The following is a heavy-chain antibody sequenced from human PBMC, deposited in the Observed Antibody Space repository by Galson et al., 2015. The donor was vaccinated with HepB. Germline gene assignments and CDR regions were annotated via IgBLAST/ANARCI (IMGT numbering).Heavy chain of an antibody. J-gene: IGHJ4*02. CDR3: TRDYREEFCSGGSCYPYFDY. CDR2: IRSKAYGGTT. D-gene: IGHD2-15*01. V-gene: IGHV3-49*03. CDR1: GFTFGDYA. Sequence: SLRLSCAASGFTFGDYAMSWFRQAPGKGLEWVGFIRSKAYGGTTEYAASVKGRFTISRDDSKSIAYLQMNSLKTEDTAVYYCTRDYREEFCSGGSCYPYFDYWGQGTLVTVSS.